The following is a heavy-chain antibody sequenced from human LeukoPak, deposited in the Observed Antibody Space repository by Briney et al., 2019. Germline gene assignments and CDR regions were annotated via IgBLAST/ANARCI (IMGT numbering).Heavy chain of an antibody. CDR2: IYSGGST. D-gene: IGHD3-9*01. CDR1: GFTFSSYS. J-gene: IGHJ4*02. V-gene: IGHV3-53*01. Sequence: GGSLRLSCAASGFTFSSYSMNWVRQAPGKGLEWVSVIYSGGSTYYADSVKGRFTISRDNSKNTLYLQMNSLRAEDTAVYYCARADGYYDISTGYSHVGIDYWGQGTLVTVSS. CDR3: ARADGYYDISTGYSHVGIDY.